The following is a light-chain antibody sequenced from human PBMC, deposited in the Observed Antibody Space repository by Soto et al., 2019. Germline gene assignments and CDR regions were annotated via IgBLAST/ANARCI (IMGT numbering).Light chain of an antibody. CDR3: AAWDDSLNGVV. J-gene: IGLJ2*01. Sequence: VLTQPPSASGAPGQRVTMSCSGSSSNIGSNTVNWYQQLPGTAPNLLIYRNNQRPPAVPDRFSGSKSGTSASLAISGLQSEDEADYYCAAWDDSLNGVVFGGGTKLTVL. CDR2: RNN. V-gene: IGLV1-44*01. CDR1: SSNIGSNT.